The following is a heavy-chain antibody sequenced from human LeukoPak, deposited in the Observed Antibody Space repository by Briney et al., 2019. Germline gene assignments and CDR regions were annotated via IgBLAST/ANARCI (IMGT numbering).Heavy chain of an antibody. D-gene: IGHD3-9*01. CDR2: IYYSGST. V-gene: IGHV4-31*03. CDR3: ARASDDILTGGSDY. J-gene: IGHJ4*02. CDR1: GGSISSGGYY. Sequence: SETLSLTCTVSGGSISSGGYYWSWIRQHPGKGLEWIGYIYYSGSTHYNPSLKSRVTISVDTSKNQFSLKLSSVTAADTAVYYCARASDDILTGGSDYWGQGTLVTVSS.